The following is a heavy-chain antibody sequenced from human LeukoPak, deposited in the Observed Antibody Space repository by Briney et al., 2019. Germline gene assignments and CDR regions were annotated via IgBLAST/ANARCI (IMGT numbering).Heavy chain of an antibody. CDR3: ARSRTLGYYGMDV. Sequence: SQTLSLTCAISGDSVSSNSAAWNWIRQSPSRGLXXXXXTYYRSKWYNXXXVSXXXXITINPDTSKNQFSLQLNSVTPEDTAVYYCARSRTLGYYGMDVWGQGTTVTVSS. CDR1: GDSVSSNSAA. V-gene: IGHV6-1*01. J-gene: IGHJ6*02. CDR2: TYYRSKWYN. D-gene: IGHD1-7*01.